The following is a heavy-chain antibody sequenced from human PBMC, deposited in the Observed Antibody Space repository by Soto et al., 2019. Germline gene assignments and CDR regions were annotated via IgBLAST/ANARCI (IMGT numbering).Heavy chain of an antibody. Sequence: YWSWIRQTPGKGLEWIGYIYYSGSTNYNPSLKSRVTISVDTSENQFSLKLSSVTAADTAVYYCARGTVVPAAIIGWFDPWGQGTLVTVSS. J-gene: IGHJ5*02. CDR2: IYYSGST. V-gene: IGHV4-59*01. CDR1: Y. CDR3: ARGTVVPAAIIGWFDP. D-gene: IGHD2-2*02.